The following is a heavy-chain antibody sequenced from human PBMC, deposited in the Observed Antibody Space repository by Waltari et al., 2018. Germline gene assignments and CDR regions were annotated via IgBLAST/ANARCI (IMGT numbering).Heavy chain of an antibody. CDR1: GGSISSYY. D-gene: IGHD4-17*01. CDR2: IYYSGST. Sequence: QVQLQESGPGLVKPSETLSLTCTVSGGSISSYYWSWIRQPPGKGLEWIGYIYYSGSTNYNPSLKSRVTISVDTSKNQFSLKLSSVTAADTAVYYCARGGYGPHYYYYYYMDVWGKGTTVTVSS. J-gene: IGHJ6*03. V-gene: IGHV4-59*01. CDR3: ARGGYGPHYYYYYYMDV.